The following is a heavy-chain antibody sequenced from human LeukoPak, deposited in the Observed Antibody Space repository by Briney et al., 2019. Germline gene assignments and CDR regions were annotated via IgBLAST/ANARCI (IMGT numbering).Heavy chain of an antibody. CDR1: GFTFSNYG. Sequence: GGSLRLSCAASGFTFSNYGIHWVRQAPGKGLEWVALIWYDGSNKYYADSVKGRFTISRDNSKNTLNLQMNSLRAEDTAVYYCVKDRTGTYTLDYWGQGTLVTVSS. CDR2: IWYDGSNK. CDR3: VKDRTGTYTLDY. V-gene: IGHV3-30*02. D-gene: IGHD3-10*01. J-gene: IGHJ4*02.